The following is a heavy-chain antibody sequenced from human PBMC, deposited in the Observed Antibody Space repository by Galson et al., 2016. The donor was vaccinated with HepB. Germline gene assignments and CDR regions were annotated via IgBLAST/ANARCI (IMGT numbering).Heavy chain of an antibody. CDR2: ISGYNGNT. V-gene: IGHV1-18*01. Sequence: SVKVSCKASGYTFTSYGISWVRLAPGQGLEWMGWISGYNGNTNYARKFQGRVTLTTNTSTSTAYMELRSLRSDDTAVHYCARDIVLMVFSADYYYYGMDVWGQGTTVTVSS. CDR1: GYTFTSYG. J-gene: IGHJ6*02. D-gene: IGHD2-8*01. CDR3: ARDIVLMVFSADYYYYGMDV.